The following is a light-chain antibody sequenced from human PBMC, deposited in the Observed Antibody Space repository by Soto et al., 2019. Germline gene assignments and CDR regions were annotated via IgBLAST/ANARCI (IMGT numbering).Light chain of an antibody. CDR1: QSVSSN. CDR3: QQYNNWPCT. Sequence: EVMMTQSPATLSVSLGDRATLSCRASQSVSSNLAWYQQKPGQAPRLLIYGASTRATGIPARFSGSGSGTEFTLTISSLQSEDSAIYSCQQYNNWPCTFGGGTIVDIK. CDR2: GAS. V-gene: IGKV3-15*01. J-gene: IGKJ4*01.